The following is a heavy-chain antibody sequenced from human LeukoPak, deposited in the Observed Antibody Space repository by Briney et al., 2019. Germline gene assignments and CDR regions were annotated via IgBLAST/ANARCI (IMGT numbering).Heavy chain of an antibody. D-gene: IGHD3-22*01. V-gene: IGHV4-38-2*02. CDR3: ARLTSHYYDSSGYKTNKRRVDAFDI. CDR1: GYSISSGYY. CDR2: IYHSGST. J-gene: IGHJ3*02. Sequence: SETLSLTCTVSGYSISSGYYWGWIRQPPGKGLEWIGSIYHSGSTYYNPSLKSRVTISVDTSKNQFSLKLSSVTAADTAVYYCARLTSHYYDSSGYKTNKRRVDAFDIWGQGTMVTVSS.